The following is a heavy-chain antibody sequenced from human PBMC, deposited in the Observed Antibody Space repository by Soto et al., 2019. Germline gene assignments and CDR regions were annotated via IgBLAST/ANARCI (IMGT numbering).Heavy chain of an antibody. CDR3: ARVRANDYEIDY. Sequence: EVQLVESGGGLVQPGGSLRLACAASGFMFGSYWMTWVRHAPGKWLEWVANIKRDGSEKIYVDSVTGRFTISRDNADNSLFLHMNILRAEDTAIYCFARVRANDYEIDYWGQGALVTVS. D-gene: IGHD3-16*01. V-gene: IGHV3-7*03. J-gene: IGHJ4*02. CDR2: IKRDGSEK. CDR1: GFMFGSYW.